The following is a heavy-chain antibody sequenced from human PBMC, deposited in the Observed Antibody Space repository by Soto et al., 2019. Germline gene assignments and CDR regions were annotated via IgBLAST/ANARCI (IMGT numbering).Heavy chain of an antibody. CDR2: ISGSGGST. Sequence: EVQLLESGGGLVQPGGSLRLSCAASGFTFSSYAMSWVRQAPGKGLEWVSGISGSGGSTYYEDSVKGRFTISRDNSKNPLYLQTNSLRAEDTAVYYCAKERGYNYGYNAMDVWGQGTTVTVSS. CDR1: GFTFSSYA. D-gene: IGHD5-18*01. J-gene: IGHJ6*02. V-gene: IGHV3-23*01. CDR3: AKERGYNYGYNAMDV.